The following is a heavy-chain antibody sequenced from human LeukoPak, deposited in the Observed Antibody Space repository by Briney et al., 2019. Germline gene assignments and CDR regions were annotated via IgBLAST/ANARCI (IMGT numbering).Heavy chain of an antibody. CDR3: AKYGVVARPRYLDY. Sequence: GGSLRLSCAASGFTFSTYPMGWVRQAPGKGLEWVSSVFGGSGDTYYIDSVKGRFTISRDNSKSTLYLQMNSLRGDDTAVYYCAKYGVVARPRYLDYWGQGTLVTVSS. J-gene: IGHJ4*02. CDR2: VFGGSGDT. V-gene: IGHV3-23*01. D-gene: IGHD3-22*01. CDR1: GFTFSTYP.